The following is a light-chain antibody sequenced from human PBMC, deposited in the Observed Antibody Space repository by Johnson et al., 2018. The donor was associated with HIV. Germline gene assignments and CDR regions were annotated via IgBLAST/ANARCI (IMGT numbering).Light chain of an antibody. CDR3: GAWDTSLSAGGV. CDR1: SSTIGNNY. Sequence: QSVLTQAPSVSAAPGQKVTISCSGSSSTIGNNYISWYQLLPGTPPKLIIFKNNEQPSGIPDRFSGSKSGTSATLGITGLQPGDEADYYCGAWDTSLSAGGVFGTGTKVTVL. CDR2: KNN. J-gene: IGLJ1*01. V-gene: IGLV1-51*02.